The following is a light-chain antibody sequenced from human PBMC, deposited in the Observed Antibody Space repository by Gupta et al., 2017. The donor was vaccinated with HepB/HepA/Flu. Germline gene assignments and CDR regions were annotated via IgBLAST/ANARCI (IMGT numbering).Light chain of an antibody. V-gene: IGLV2-11*01. CDR1: SSDVGGYNY. CDR2: DVS. J-gene: IGLJ2*01. CDR3: CSYAGSYTLV. Sequence: QSALTQPRSVSGSPGQSVTISCTGTSSDVGGYNYVSWYQQLPGKAPKLMIYDVSKRPSGVPDRFSGSKSGNTASPTISGLQAEDEADYYCCSYAGSYTLVFGGGTKLTVL.